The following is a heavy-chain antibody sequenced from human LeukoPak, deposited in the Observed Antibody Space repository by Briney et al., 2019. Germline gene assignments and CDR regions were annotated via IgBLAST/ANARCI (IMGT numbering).Heavy chain of an antibody. D-gene: IGHD3-22*01. J-gene: IGHJ4*02. Sequence: PGRSLRLSCAASGFTFSSYGMHWVRQAPGKGLEWVAVIWYDGSNKYYADSVKGRFTISRDNSKNTLHLQMNSLRAEDTAVYYCARASYYYDSSGYYSFHYWGQGTLVTVSS. CDR3: ARASYYYDSSGYYSFHY. V-gene: IGHV3-33*01. CDR2: IWYDGSNK. CDR1: GFTFSSYG.